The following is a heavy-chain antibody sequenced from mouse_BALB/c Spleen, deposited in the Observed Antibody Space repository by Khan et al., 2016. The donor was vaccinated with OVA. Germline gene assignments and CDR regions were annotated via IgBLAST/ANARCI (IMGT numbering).Heavy chain of an antibody. V-gene: IGHV5-6*01. J-gene: IGHJ3*01. Sequence: EVELVESGGDLVKPGGSLKLSCAASGFTFSTYGMSWVRQTPDKRLEWVATVSTGGGYTYYPDSVKGRFTISRDNATNTLYLQMSRLKSEDTAMFYCARLAYYYDSEGFAYWGQGTLVTVSA. D-gene: IGHD1-1*01. CDR1: GFTFSTYG. CDR3: ARLAYYYDSEGFAY. CDR2: VSTGGGYT.